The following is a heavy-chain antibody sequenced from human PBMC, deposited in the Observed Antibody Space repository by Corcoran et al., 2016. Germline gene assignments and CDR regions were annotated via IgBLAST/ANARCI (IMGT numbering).Heavy chain of an antibody. J-gene: IGHJ4*02. CDR2: IYTSGTI. V-gene: IGHV4-4*07. D-gene: IGHD3-10*01. Sequence: QVQLQESGPGLVKPSETLSLTCTVSGGSISSYYCSWIRQPAGKGLEWIGRIYTSGTINYNPSLKSRVTISLDTSKNQFSLKLTSVTAADTAVYYCARDTRGISGPVYWGQGTLVTVSS. CDR3: ARDTRGISGPVY. CDR1: GGSISSYY.